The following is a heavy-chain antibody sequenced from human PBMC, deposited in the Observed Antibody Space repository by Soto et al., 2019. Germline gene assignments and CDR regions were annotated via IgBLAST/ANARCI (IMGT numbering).Heavy chain of an antibody. CDR1: GGSISSGDYY. D-gene: IGHD3-10*01. CDR2: IYYSGST. J-gene: IGHJ5*02. Sequence: PSETLSLTCTVSGGSISSGDYYWGWIRQPPGKGLEWIGYIYYSGSTYYNPSLKGRVTISVDTSKNQFTLKLSSVTAADTAVYYCARVVRKYYYGSGSYYNALFDPWGQGTLVTVSS. CDR3: ARVVRKYYYGSGSYYNALFDP. V-gene: IGHV4-30-4*01.